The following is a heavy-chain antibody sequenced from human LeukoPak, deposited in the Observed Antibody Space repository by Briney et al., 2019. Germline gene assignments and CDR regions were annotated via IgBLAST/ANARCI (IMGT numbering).Heavy chain of an antibody. CDR3: ASLPRGYSYDTRRFDP. V-gene: IGHV1-69*05. J-gene: IGHJ5*02. CDR1: GGTFSSYA. D-gene: IGHD5-18*01. CDR2: IIPIFGTA. Sequence: ASVKVSCKASGGTFSSYAISWVRQAPGRGLEWMGGIIPIFGTANYAQKFQGRVTITTDESTSTAYMELSSLRSEDTAVYYCASLPRGYSYDTRRFDPWGQGTLVTVSS.